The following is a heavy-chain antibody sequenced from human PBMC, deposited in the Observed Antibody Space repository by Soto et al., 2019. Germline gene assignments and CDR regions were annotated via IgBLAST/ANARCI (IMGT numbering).Heavy chain of an antibody. CDR3: ARRYCSDGYCSYFDY. CDR1: GGSVSGYF. V-gene: IGHV4-34*01. D-gene: IGHD2-15*01. Sequence: SETLSLTCAVYGGSVSGYFWSWIRQPPGKGLEWIGEINHSGTTSYSPSLDSRVTTSVDTSKNQFSLRLSSVTAADTAIYYCARRYCSDGYCSYFDYWGRGTLVTVS. CDR2: INHSGTT. J-gene: IGHJ4*02.